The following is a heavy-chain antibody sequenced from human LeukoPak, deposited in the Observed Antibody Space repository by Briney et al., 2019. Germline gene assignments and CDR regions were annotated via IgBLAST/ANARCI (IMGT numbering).Heavy chain of an antibody. CDR2: IYYSRST. Sequence: SETLSLTCTVSGGSISSSSYYWGWIRQPPGKGLERIEIIYYSRSTYYNPSLKSRVTISVDTSKNQFSLQLSSLTAADTAVYYCARATDDILAGPPDYWGQGTLVTVSS. J-gene: IGHJ4*02. V-gene: IGHV4-39*01. D-gene: IGHD3-9*01. CDR1: GGSISSSSYY. CDR3: ARATDDILAGPPDY.